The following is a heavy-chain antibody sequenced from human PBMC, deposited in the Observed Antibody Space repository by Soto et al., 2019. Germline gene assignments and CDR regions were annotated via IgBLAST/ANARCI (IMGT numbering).Heavy chain of an antibody. J-gene: IGHJ4*02. Sequence: EVQLVESGGGLVQRGGSLRLSCVASGFTFSVYSMNWVRQAPGKGLEWFSYITSDTKTIKYADSVKGRCTISRDNAKNSVYLHMTSLRDEDTAVYYCARSVEGQFDYWGQGPVVSVSS. CDR3: ARSVEGQFDY. CDR1: GFTFSVYS. V-gene: IGHV3-48*02. CDR2: ITSDTKTI. D-gene: IGHD6-19*01.